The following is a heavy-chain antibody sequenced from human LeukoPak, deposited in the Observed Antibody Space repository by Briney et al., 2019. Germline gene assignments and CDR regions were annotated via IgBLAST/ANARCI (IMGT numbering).Heavy chain of an antibody. V-gene: IGHV1-2*02. CDR1: GYTFTDYY. J-gene: IGHJ4*02. Sequence: AASVKVSCKASGYTFTDYYMHWVRQAPGQGLEWMGWINPNNGGTSYAQKFQDRVTMTRDTSITTSYMELPSLTSDDTAVYYCARGYSSPVPNFDYWGQGTLVTVSS. D-gene: IGHD6-13*01. CDR2: INPNNGGT. CDR3: ARGYSSPVPNFDY.